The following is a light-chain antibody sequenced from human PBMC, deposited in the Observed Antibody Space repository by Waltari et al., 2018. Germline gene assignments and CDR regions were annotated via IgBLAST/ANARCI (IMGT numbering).Light chain of an antibody. CDR1: SSDVGGYNY. V-gene: IGLV2-14*01. CDR3: SSYTSSSTYVV. CDR2: EVS. J-gene: IGLJ2*01. Sequence: QSALTQPASVSGSPGQSLTISCTGTSSDVGGYNYVSWYQQHPGKAPKLMIYEVSNRPSGVSNRFSGSKSGNMASLTISGLQAEDEADYYCSSYTSSSTYVVFGGGTKLTVL.